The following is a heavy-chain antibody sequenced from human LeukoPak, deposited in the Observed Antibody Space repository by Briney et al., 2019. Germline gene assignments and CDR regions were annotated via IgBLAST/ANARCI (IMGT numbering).Heavy chain of an antibody. J-gene: IGHJ5*02. CDR3: ARDGYNWDGYGWFDP. CDR1: QFTFSSFN. CDR2: IDSSSSSI. Sequence: HAGRCLKLSCADSQFTFSSFNMNWVRQPPGKGLEWISYIDSSSSSIFYADSVKGRFTISRDNARNSLYLQMDSLRAEDTAVYYCARDGYNWDGYGWFDPWGQGSLVTVSS. V-gene: IGHV3-48*01. D-gene: IGHD1-1*01.